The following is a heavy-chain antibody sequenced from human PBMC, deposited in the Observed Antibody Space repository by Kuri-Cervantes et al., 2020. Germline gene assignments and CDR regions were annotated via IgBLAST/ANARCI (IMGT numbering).Heavy chain of an antibody. D-gene: IGHD5-12*01. Sequence: ASVKVSCKASGYTFTSYYMHWVRQAPGQGLEWMGIINPSGGSTSYAQKFQGRVTMTRDTSTSTVYMELSSLRSEDTAVYYCARDFGYSGYDFPSYYMDVWGKGTTVTVSS. CDR3: ARDFGYSGYDFPSYYMDV. CDR2: INPSGGST. CDR1: GYTFTSYY. V-gene: IGHV1-46*01. J-gene: IGHJ6*03.